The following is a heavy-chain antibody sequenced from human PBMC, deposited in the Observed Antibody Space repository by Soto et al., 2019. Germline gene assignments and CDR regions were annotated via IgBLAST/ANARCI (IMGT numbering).Heavy chain of an antibody. Sequence: GGSLRLSCAASGFTFSSYGMHWVRQAPGKGLEWVAVIWYDGSNKYYADSVKGRFTISRDNSKNTLYLQMNSLRAEDTAVYYCARDSSRRLRQDYYYYGMDVWGQGTTVTVSS. CDR3: ARDSSRRLRQDYYYYGMDV. CDR1: GFTFSSYG. CDR2: IWYDGSNK. J-gene: IGHJ6*02. D-gene: IGHD5-12*01. V-gene: IGHV3-33*01.